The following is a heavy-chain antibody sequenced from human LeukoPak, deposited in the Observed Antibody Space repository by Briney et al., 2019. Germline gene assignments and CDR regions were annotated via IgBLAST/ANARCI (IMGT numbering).Heavy chain of an antibody. CDR2: ISYDGSNK. V-gene: IGHV3-30-3*01. D-gene: IGHD3-10*01. J-gene: IGHJ4*02. Sequence: GGSLRLSCAASGFTFSSYAMHWVRQAPGKGLEWVAVISYDGSNKYYADSVKGRFTISRDNSKNTLYLQMNSLRAEDTAAYYCARECVRGVPVGYYFDYWGQGTLVTVSS. CDR3: ARECVRGVPVGYYFDY. CDR1: GFTFSSYA.